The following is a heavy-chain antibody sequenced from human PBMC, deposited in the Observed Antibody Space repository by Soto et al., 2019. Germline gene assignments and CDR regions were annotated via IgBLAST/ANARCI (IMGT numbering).Heavy chain of an antibody. CDR3: ARVAPYDDAFDI. Sequence: GGSLRLSCAASGFTFSSYGMHWVRQAPGKGLEWVAVIWYDGSNKYYADSVKGRFTISRDNSKNTLYLQMNSLRAEDTAVYYCARVAPYDDAFDIWGQGTMVTVSS. CDR2: IWYDGSNK. D-gene: IGHD3-22*01. J-gene: IGHJ3*02. CDR1: GFTFSSYG. V-gene: IGHV3-33*01.